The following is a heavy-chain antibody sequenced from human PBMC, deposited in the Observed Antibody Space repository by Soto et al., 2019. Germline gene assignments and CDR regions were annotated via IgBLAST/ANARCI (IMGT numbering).Heavy chain of an antibody. V-gene: IGHV3-30-3*01. CDR2: ISSDATNK. D-gene: IGHD6-6*01. Sequence: QVQLVESGGGVVQPGRSLRLSCAASGFTFRDYAMLWVRQAPGKGLEWVTLISSDATNKYLADSVKGRFTISRDNSKNTLYLQMNSLRVEDTGLYYCARQGMAARKYYSTYLDVWGQGTTVIV. CDR1: GFTFRDYA. CDR3: ARQGMAARKYYSTYLDV. J-gene: IGHJ6*02.